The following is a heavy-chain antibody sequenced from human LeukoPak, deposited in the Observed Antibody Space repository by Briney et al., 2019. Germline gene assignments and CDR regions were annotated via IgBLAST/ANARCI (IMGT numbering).Heavy chain of an antibody. V-gene: IGHV3-49*04. Sequence: GGSLRLSCTTSGFAFDDFAMSWVRQPAGKGREWVGLIRRRAYGGAAEYAASVKGRFIISRDDSKGIAYLQMNSLKTEDTAVYYCSRNGLVDFDYWGQGSRVIVSP. CDR1: GFAFDDFA. J-gene: IGHJ4*02. CDR2: IRRRAYGGAA. CDR3: SRNGLVDFDY.